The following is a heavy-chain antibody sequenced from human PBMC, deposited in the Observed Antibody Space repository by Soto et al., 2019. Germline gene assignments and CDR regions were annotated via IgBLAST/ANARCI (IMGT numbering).Heavy chain of an antibody. J-gene: IGHJ6*02. CDR3: ARGRDGMDV. V-gene: IGHV3-30-3*01. CDR2: ISYDGSNK. CDR1: GFTFSSYA. Sequence: QVQLVESGGGVVQPGRSLRLSCAASGFTFSSYAMHWVRQAPGKGLEWVAVISYDGSNKYYADSVKGRFTISRDNSKNTLDLQMNSLRAEDTAVYYCARGRDGMDVWGQGTTVTVSS.